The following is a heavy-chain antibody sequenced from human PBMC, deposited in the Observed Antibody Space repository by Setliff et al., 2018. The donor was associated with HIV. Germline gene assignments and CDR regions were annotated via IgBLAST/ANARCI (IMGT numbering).Heavy chain of an antibody. J-gene: IGHJ1*01. D-gene: IGHD2-21*02. Sequence: SETLSLTCAVSGGSISSNKWWSWVRQPPGKGLEWIGEIYQSGHTNYSPPLGSRVTISVDESKNQFSLKLSSVTAADTAVYWCASRGIVVVTMSMPDEFFVHWGHGTLVTVSS. V-gene: IGHV4-4*01. CDR1: GGSISSNKW. CDR3: ASRGIVVVTMSMPDEFFVH. CDR2: IYQSGHT.